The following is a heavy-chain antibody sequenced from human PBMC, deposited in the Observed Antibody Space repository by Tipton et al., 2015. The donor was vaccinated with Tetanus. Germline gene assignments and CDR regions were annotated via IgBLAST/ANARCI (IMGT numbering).Heavy chain of an antibody. CDR3: ARRRSAILSGSYHWYFDI. V-gene: IGHV5-51*01. Sequence: QSGAEVNKPGESLKISCKPSGYNFSIYWIGWVRQMPGKGLEWMGVINPTDYQTSYNPSFEGQVTISADRSINTAYLQWTSLQTSDTAMYFCARRRSAILSGSYHWYFDIWGRGTLVTVSS. J-gene: IGHJ2*01. CDR1: GYNFSIYW. D-gene: IGHD3-9*01. CDR2: INPTDYQT.